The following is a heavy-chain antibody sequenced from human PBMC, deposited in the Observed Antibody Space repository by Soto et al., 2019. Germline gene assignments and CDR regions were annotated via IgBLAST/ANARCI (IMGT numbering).Heavy chain of an antibody. CDR1: GFTFSSYS. J-gene: IGHJ5*02. CDR3: ARAPGVVPAATGWFDP. Sequence: GGSLRLSCAASGFTFSSYSMNWVRQAPGKGLEWVSYISSSSSTIYYADSVKGRFTISRDNAKNSLYLQMNSLRAEDTAVYYCARAPGVVPAATGWFDPWGQGTLVTVSS. CDR2: ISSSSSTI. V-gene: IGHV3-48*01. D-gene: IGHD2-2*01.